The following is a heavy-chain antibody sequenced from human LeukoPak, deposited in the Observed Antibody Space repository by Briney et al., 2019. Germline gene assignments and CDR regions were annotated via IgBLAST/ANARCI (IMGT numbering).Heavy chain of an antibody. Sequence: SQTLSLTCTVSGGSISSGRYYWSWIRQPPGKGLEWIGYISHSGSTYYSPSLESRVIISVDRSKNQFSLKLNSVTAADTAVYYCARSSIAAHYYYMDVWGKGTTVTVSS. CDR1: GGSISSGRYY. D-gene: IGHD6-6*01. V-gene: IGHV4-30-2*01. J-gene: IGHJ6*03. CDR2: ISHSGST. CDR3: ARSSIAAHYYYMDV.